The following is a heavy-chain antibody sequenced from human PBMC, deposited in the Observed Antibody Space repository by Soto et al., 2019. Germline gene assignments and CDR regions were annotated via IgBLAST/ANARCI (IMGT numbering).Heavy chain of an antibody. CDR3: ARDLGVTDDYYYYYMDV. CDR1: GYTFTSYG. Sequence: ASVKVSCKASGYTFTSYGISWVRQAPGQGLEWMGWISAYNGNTNYAQKLQGRVTMTTDTSTSTAYMELRSLRSDDTAVYYCARDLGVTDDYYYYYMDVWGKGTTVTVSS. J-gene: IGHJ6*03. D-gene: IGHD2-21*02. CDR2: ISAYNGNT. V-gene: IGHV1-18*01.